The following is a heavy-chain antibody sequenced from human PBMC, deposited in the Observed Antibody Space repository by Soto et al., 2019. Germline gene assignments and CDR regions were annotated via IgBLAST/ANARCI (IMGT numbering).Heavy chain of an antibody. Sequence: ASVKVSCKASGGTFSSYAISWVRQAPGQGLEWMGGIIPIFGTANYAQKFQGRVTITADKSTSTAYMELSSLRSEDTAVYYCARDLPRTIFGVVIGSDYYYGMDVWGQGTTVTVSS. D-gene: IGHD3-3*01. J-gene: IGHJ6*02. V-gene: IGHV1-69*06. CDR3: ARDLPRTIFGVVIGSDYYYGMDV. CDR1: GGTFSSYA. CDR2: IIPIFGTA.